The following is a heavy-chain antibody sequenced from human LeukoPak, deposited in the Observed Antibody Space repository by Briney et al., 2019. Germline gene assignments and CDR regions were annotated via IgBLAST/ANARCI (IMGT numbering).Heavy chain of an antibody. CDR2: ISYDGSKK. D-gene: IGHD3-10*01. CDR3: AKDRSRFGPAFYFDY. J-gene: IGHJ4*02. Sequence: GRSLRLSCAASGFTFSSYGMHWVRQAPGKGLEWVAFISYDGSKKYYADSVKGRFTISRDNSKNTMYLQMNSLRAEDTAVYYCAKDRSRFGPAFYFDYWGQGTLVTVSS. V-gene: IGHV3-30*18. CDR1: GFTFSSYG.